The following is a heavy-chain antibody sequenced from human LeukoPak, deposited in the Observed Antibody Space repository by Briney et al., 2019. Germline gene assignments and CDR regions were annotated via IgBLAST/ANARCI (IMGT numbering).Heavy chain of an antibody. J-gene: IGHJ6*02. D-gene: IGHD6-13*01. CDR3: ARAISHSNYGVDV. CDR2: INSDGSST. Sequence: GGSLRLSCAASGFTFTNHWMHWVRQAPGKGLVWVSRINSDGSSTSFADSVKGRFTISRDNAKNTLYLQMNSLRAEDTAVYYCARAISHSNYGVDVWGQGTTFTVSS. V-gene: IGHV3-74*01. CDR1: GFTFTNHW.